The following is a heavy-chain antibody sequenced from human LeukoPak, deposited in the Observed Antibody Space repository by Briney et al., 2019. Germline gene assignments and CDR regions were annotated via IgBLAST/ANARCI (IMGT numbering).Heavy chain of an antibody. Sequence: QSGGSLRLSCAASGFTFSSYAMSWVRQAPGKGLEWVSAISGSGGSTYYADSVKGRFTISRDNSKNTLYLQMNSLRAEDTAVYYCARALGGYQWLVGGSDYWGQGTLVTVSS. CDR1: GFTFSSYA. V-gene: IGHV3-23*01. D-gene: IGHD6-19*01. CDR2: ISGSGGST. J-gene: IGHJ4*02. CDR3: ARALGGYQWLVGGSDY.